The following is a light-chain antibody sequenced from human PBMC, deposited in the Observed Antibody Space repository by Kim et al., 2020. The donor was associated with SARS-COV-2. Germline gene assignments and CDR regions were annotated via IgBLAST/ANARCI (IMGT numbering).Light chain of an antibody. CDR2: GAS. CDR1: QSVSSSY. V-gene: IGKV3-20*01. CDR3: QQYGSSLYS. Sequence: LPPGERATLSCRASQSVSSSYLVWYQQKPGQAPRLLIYGASSRATGIPDRFSGSGSGTDFTLTISRLEPEDFAVYYCQQYGSSLYSFGQGTKLEI. J-gene: IGKJ2*03.